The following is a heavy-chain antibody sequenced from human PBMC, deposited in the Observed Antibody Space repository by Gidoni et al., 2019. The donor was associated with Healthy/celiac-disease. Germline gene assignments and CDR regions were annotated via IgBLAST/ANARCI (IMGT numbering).Heavy chain of an antibody. V-gene: IGHV3-21*01. Sequence: EVQLVESGGGLVKPGGSLRLSCAASGFPFSSYSMNWVRQAPGKGLEWVSSISSSSSYIYYADSVKGRFTISRDNAKNSLYLQMNSLRAEDTAVYYCARAGEGDAFDIWGQGTMVTVSS. CDR2: ISSSSSYI. J-gene: IGHJ3*02. CDR1: GFPFSSYS. CDR3: ARAGEGDAFDI.